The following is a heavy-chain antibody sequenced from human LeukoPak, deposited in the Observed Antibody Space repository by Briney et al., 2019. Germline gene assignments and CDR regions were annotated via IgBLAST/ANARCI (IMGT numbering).Heavy chain of an antibody. CDR2: IYYSGST. V-gene: IGHV4-59*08. CDR1: GGSISRDY. Sequence: SETLSLTCTVSGGSISRDYWSWIRQPPGKGLEWIGYIYYSGSTNYNPSLKSRVTISVDTSKNQFSLKLSSVTAADTAVYYCASSRNYYDSSGYSPPDYWGQGTLVTVSS. CDR3: ASSRNYYDSSGYSPPDY. J-gene: IGHJ4*02. D-gene: IGHD3-22*01.